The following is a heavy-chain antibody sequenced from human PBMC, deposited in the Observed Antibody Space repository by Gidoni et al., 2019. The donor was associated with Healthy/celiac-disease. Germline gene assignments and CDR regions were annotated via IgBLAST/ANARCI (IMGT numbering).Heavy chain of an antibody. CDR1: GGSISSGGYY. CDR3: ARDARGENAFDI. CDR2: IYYSGST. J-gene: IGHJ3*02. V-gene: IGHV4-31*03. D-gene: IGHD3-10*01. Sequence: QVQLQESGPGLVKPSQTRSLRCTVSGGSISSGGYYWSWIRQHPGKGLEWIGYIYYSGSTYYNPSLKSRVTISVDTSKNQFSLKLSSVPAADTAVYYCARDARGENAFDIWGQGTMFTVSS.